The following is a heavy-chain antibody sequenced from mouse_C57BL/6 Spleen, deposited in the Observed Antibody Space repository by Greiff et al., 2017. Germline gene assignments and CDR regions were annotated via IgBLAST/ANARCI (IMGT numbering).Heavy chain of an antibody. CDR3: ARSEGSYYAMDY. CDR1: GYTFTSYG. V-gene: IGHV1-81*01. J-gene: IGHJ4*01. Sequence: QVQLQQSGAELARPGASVKLSCKASGYTFTSYGISWVKQRTGQGLEWIGEIYPRSGNTYYNEKFKGKATLTADKSSSTAYMELRSLTSEDSSVYFCARSEGSYYAMDYWGQGTSVTVSS. CDR2: IYPRSGNT.